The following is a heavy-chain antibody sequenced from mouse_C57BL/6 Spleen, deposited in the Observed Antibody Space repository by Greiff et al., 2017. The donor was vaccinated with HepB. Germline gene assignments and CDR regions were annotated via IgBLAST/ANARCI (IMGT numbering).Heavy chain of an antibody. J-gene: IGHJ1*03. CDR2: INPYNGDT. Sequence: LVEPGDSVKISCKASGYSFTGYFMNWVMQSHGKSLEWIGRINPYNGDTFYNQKFKGKATLTVDKSSSTAHMELRSLTSEDSAVYYCARPYYSLWYFDVWGTGTTVTVSS. CDR1: GYSFTGYF. V-gene: IGHV1-20*01. D-gene: IGHD2-12*01. CDR3: ARPYYSLWYFDV.